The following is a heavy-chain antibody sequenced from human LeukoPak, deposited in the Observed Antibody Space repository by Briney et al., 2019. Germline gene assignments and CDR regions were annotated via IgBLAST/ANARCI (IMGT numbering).Heavy chain of an antibody. V-gene: IGHV1-24*01. D-gene: IGHD3-22*01. CDR2: FDPEDGET. J-gene: IGHJ4*02. CDR3: ARAKKYYYDSSGYYRAPFDY. CDR1: GYTLTELS. Sequence: ASVKVSCKVSGYTLTELSMHWVRQAPGKGLEWMGGFDPEDGETIYAQKFQGRVTITADKSTSTAYMELSSLRSEDTAVYYCARAKKYYYDSSGYYRAPFDYWGQGTLVTVSS.